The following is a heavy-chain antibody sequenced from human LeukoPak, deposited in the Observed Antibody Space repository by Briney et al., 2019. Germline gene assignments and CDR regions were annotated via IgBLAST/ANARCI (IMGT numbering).Heavy chain of an antibody. V-gene: IGHV3-53*01. D-gene: IGHD3-9*01. CDR2: IFRDDTT. Sequence: GGSLRLSCAASGFFVSRNYMSWVRQAPGKGLEWVSVIFRDDTTYYADSVKGRFTISRDNAKNSLYLQMNSLRAEDTAVYYCARENIDSNWFDPWGQGTLVTVSS. CDR3: ARENIDSNWFDP. CDR1: GFFVSRNY. J-gene: IGHJ5*02.